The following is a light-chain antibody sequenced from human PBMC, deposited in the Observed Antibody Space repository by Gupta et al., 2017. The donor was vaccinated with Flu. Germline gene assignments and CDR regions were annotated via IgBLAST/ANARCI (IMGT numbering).Light chain of an antibody. V-gene: IGKV3-15*01. Sequence: EIVMTQSPANLSVSPGERATLSCRASQSVGSNLAWYQQKPGQAPRLLIYGASSRATGIPDRFSGSGSGTEFSLTISSRQSEDFAVYYWQQDNTWPLFGGGTKLEIK. CDR3: QQDNTWPL. CDR2: GAS. J-gene: IGKJ4*01. CDR1: QSVGSN.